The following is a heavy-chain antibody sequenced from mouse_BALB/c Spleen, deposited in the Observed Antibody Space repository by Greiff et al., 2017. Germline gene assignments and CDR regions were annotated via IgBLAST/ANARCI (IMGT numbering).Heavy chain of an antibody. CDR3: ARESMVTFRYAMDY. Sequence: EVQLVESGGGLVKPGGSLKLSCAASGFTFSDYYMYWVRQTPEKRLEWVATISDGGSYTYYPDSVKGRFTISRDNAKNNLYLQMSSLKSEDTAMYYCARESMVTFRYAMDYWGQGTSVTVSS. D-gene: IGHD2-10*02. J-gene: IGHJ4*01. CDR2: ISDGGSYT. V-gene: IGHV5-4*02. CDR1: GFTFSDYY.